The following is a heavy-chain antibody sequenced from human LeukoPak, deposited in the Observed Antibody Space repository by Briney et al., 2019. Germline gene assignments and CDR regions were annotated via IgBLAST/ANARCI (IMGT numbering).Heavy chain of an antibody. D-gene: IGHD4-23*01. CDR1: GFTFDDYG. CDR2: INWNGGST. Sequence: GGSLRLSCAASGFTFDDYGMSSLRQAPGKGLEWVSGINWNGGSTGYADSVKGRFTISRDNAKNSLYLQMNGLRPEDTALYYFARGGEPGGNPFDYWGQGTLVTVFS. CDR3: ARGGEPGGNPFDY. J-gene: IGHJ4*02. V-gene: IGHV3-20*04.